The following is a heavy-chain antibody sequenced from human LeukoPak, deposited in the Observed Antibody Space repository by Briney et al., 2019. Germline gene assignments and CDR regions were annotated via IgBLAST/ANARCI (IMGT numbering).Heavy chain of an antibody. V-gene: IGHV4-34*01. J-gene: IGHJ4*02. CDR3: ASERRYSSGRWDYYFDY. D-gene: IGHD6-25*01. Sequence: LTXAXXXGSXXXXYWGWIRQPPGKGLEWIGEINHSGGTNYNPSLKSRVTISVDTPKNQFSLRLSSVTAADTAVYYCASERRYSSGRWDYYFDYWGQGSLVTVSS. CDR1: XGSXXXXY. CDR2: INHSGGT.